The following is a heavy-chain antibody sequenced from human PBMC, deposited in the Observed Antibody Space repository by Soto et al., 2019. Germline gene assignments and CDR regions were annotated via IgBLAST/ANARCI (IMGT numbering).Heavy chain of an antibody. Sequence: AGGSLRLSCVASGFTFSSYEMNWVRQAPGKGLEWVSYIDRSGRNKYYADSVKGRFTISRDSAKNSLYLQMHSLTAEDTAVYYCARDSTYYDSSDYFDHWGQGAPVTVSS. CDR1: GFTFSSYE. V-gene: IGHV3-48*03. J-gene: IGHJ4*02. CDR3: ARDSTYYDSSDYFDH. CDR2: IDRSGRNK. D-gene: IGHD3-22*01.